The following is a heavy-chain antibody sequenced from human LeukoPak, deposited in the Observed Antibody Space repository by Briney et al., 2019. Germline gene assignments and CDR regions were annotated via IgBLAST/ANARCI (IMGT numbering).Heavy chain of an antibody. CDR3: ARGGWSGYDC. CDR2: IYYSGST. CDR1: GGSISSGGYY. J-gene: IGHJ4*02. D-gene: IGHD3-3*01. V-gene: IGHV4-31*03. Sequence: SQTLSLTCTVSGGSISSGGYYWSRIRQHPGKGLEWIGYIYYSGSTYYNPSLKSRVTISVDTSKNQFSLKQSSVTAADTAVYYCARGGWSGYDCWGQGTLVTVSS.